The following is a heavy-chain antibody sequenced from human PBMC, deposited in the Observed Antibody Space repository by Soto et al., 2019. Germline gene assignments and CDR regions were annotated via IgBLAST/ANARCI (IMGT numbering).Heavy chain of an antibody. CDR2: IYYSGST. CDR3: AKDEMVRGVIFPLGY. CDR1: GGSISSGDYY. D-gene: IGHD3-10*01. Sequence: PSETLSLTCTVSGGSISSGDYYWSWIRQHPGKGLEWIGYIYYSGSTYYNPSLKSRVTISVDTSKNQFSLKLSSVTAADTAVYYCAKDEMVRGVIFPLGYWGQGTLVTVSS. V-gene: IGHV4-31*03. J-gene: IGHJ4*02.